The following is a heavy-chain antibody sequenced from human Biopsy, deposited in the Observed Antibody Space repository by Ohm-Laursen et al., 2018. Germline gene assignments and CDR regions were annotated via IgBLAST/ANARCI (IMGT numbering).Heavy chain of an antibody. CDR1: GGTFINYA. CDR2: IIPMFGTA. D-gene: IGHD1-26*01. V-gene: IGHV1-69*01. J-gene: IGHJ4*02. Sequence: SSVSVSCNASGGTFINYAISWVRQAPGQGLEWMGGIIPMFGTANYAQMFQGRVTISADESTSTSYMELSSLTTEDTAIYYCARGPHSGSHSCFDYWGRGTLVTVSS. CDR3: ARGPHSGSHSCFDY.